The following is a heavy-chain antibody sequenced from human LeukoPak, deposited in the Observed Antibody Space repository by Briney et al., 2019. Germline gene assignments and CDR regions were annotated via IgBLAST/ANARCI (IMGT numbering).Heavy chain of an antibody. CDR3: AREVGDYGDYPGSAFDI. CDR1: GFTVSSNY. J-gene: IGHJ3*02. CDR2: IYSGGST. D-gene: IGHD4-17*01. V-gene: IGHV3-53*01. Sequence: GGSLRLSCAASGFTVSSNYMSWVRQAPGKGLEWVSVIYSGGSTYYADSVKGRFTISRDNSKNTLYLQMNSLRAEDTAVYYCAREVGDYGDYPGSAFDIWGQGTMVTVSS.